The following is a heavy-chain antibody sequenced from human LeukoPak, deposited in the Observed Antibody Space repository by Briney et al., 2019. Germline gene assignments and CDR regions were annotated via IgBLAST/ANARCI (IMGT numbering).Heavy chain of an antibody. D-gene: IGHD3-3*01. J-gene: IGHJ4*02. CDR3: ARDRNDFWSGYYRY. V-gene: IGHV4-61*02. Sequence: PSQTLSLTCTVSGGSISSGSYYWSWIRQPAGKEQEWIGRIYTSGSTNYNPSLKSRVTISVDTSKNQFSLKLSSVTAADTAVYYCARDRNDFWSGYYRYWGQGTLVTVSS. CDR1: GGSISSGSYY. CDR2: IYTSGST.